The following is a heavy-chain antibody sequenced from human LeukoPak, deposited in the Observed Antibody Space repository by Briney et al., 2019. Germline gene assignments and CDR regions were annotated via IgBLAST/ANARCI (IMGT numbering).Heavy chain of an antibody. V-gene: IGHV4-59*01. J-gene: IGHJ4*02. CDR1: GGSISSYY. CDR2: IYYSGST. Sequence: SETLSLTCTVSGGSISSYYWSWIRQPPGKGLEWIGYIYYSGSTNYNPSLKSRVTISVDTSKNQFSLKLSSVTAADTAVYYCARGPGNMGLRLGELSLYNVGDFDYWGQGTLVTVSS. D-gene: IGHD3-16*02. CDR3: ARGPGNMGLRLGELSLYNVGDFDY.